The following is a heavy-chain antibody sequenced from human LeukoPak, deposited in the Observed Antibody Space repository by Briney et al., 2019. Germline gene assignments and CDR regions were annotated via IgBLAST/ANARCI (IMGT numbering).Heavy chain of an antibody. Sequence: GESLQISCKGSGSIFTSYWIGWVRQLPGKGLEWMGIIYPGDSDTRYSPSFQGQVTISADKSISTAYLQWSSLKASDTAMYYCARAANYWFNPWGQGTLVTVSS. CDR2: IYPGDSDT. J-gene: IGHJ5*02. V-gene: IGHV5-51*01. CDR1: GSIFTSYW. D-gene: IGHD4/OR15-4a*01. CDR3: ARAANYWFNP.